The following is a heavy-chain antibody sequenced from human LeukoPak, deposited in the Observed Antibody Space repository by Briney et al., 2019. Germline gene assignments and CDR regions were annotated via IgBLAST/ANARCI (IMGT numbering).Heavy chain of an antibody. J-gene: IGHJ6*02. Sequence: PSQTLSLTCTVSGGSISSGGYYWSWIRQHPGKGLEWIGYIYYSGSTYYNPSLKSRVTISLDTSKNQFSLNLSSVTAADTAVYYCARVPGSSTSLYCYYGMDVWGQGTTVTVSS. CDR2: IYYSGST. V-gene: IGHV4-31*03. D-gene: IGHD2-2*01. CDR1: GGSISSGGYY. CDR3: ARVPGSSTSLYCYYGMDV.